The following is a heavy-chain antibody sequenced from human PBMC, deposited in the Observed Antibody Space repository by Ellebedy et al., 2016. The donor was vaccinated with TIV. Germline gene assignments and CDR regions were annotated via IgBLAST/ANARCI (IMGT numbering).Heavy chain of an antibody. V-gene: IGHV3-23*01. J-gene: IGHJ4*02. CDR1: GFTFSPYA. Sequence: PGGSLRLSCTASGFTFSPYAMNWVRQVPGKGLEWVSAISGSGNWNKYADSVQGRFTVSRYNRMNTLFLQMNSLTAKDSAIYYCVKTHRIYVKSDDYIHYFDYWGQGALVTVSS. D-gene: IGHD4-11*01. CDR2: ISGSGNWN. CDR3: VKTHRIYVKSDDYIHYFDY.